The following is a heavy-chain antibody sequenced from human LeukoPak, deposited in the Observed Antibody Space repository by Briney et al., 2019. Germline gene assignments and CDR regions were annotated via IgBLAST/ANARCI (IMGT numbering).Heavy chain of an antibody. J-gene: IGHJ4*02. Sequence: PGGSLRLSCAASRFTFRSYGMHWVRQAPGKGLEWVSVIWYDGSNKYYADSVRGRFTISRDKSQNTLYLQMNSVTAEGTGVYYCARDRGAVASREKDYWGQGTLVTVSS. V-gene: IGHV3-33*01. CDR2: IWYDGSNK. CDR1: RFTFRSYG. D-gene: IGHD6-19*01. CDR3: ARDRGAVASREKDY.